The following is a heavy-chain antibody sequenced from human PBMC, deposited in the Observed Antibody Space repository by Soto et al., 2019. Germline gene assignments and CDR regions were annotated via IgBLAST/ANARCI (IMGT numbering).Heavy chain of an antibody. CDR3: ARCEVVPAAMGYYYGMGV. CDR2: IYSGGST. Sequence: PGGSLRLSCAASGFTVSSNYMSWVRQAPGKGLEWVSVIYSGGSTYYADSVKGRFTISRDNSKNTLYLQMNSLRAEDTAVYYCARCEVVPAAMGYYYGMGVWGKGTTVTVAS. V-gene: IGHV3-53*01. J-gene: IGHJ6*04. D-gene: IGHD2-2*01. CDR1: GFTVSSNY.